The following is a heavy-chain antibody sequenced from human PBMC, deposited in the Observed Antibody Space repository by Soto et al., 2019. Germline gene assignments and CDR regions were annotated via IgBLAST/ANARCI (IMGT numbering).Heavy chain of an antibody. Sequence: QVQLQESGPGLLKPSQTLSLTCSVSGGSISSDDYYWTWIRQHPGKGLEWIGYIYYSGSTYYNPSLRSRVSMSEDKSKRQASLKLASVTAAVTAVYYCARGPGSGNAEFSFDIWGQGTQVTVSS. V-gene: IGHV4-31*03. CDR1: GGSISSDDYY. D-gene: IGHD1-26*01. J-gene: IGHJ5*02. CDR2: IYYSGST. CDR3: ARGPGSGNAEFSFDI.